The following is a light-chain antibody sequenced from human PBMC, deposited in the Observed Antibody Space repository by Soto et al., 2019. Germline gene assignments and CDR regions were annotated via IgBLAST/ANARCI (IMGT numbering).Light chain of an antibody. CDR2: GAY. CDR1: QSIGSW. CDR3: QQSYRRWT. V-gene: IGKV1-39*01. J-gene: IGKJ1*01. Sequence: DIPMTQSPSSLSASVGDRVTITCRASQSIGSWLNWYQQKPGKAPKVLIYGAYSLQSGVPSRFSGSGSGTDFTLTISSLQAEDSATYFCQQSYRRWTFGQGTKVEIK.